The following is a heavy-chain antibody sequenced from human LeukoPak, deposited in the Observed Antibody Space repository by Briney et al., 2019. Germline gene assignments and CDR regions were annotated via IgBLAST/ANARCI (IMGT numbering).Heavy chain of an antibody. J-gene: IGHJ4*02. CDR3: ARGGIRQTFDN. D-gene: IGHD3-3*02. V-gene: IGHV4-59*01. CDR2: IYYSGST. Sequence: SETLSLTCTVSGGSISTYYWNWIRQPPGKGLEWIGYIYYSGSTNYNPSLKSRVTISVDTSKNQFSLNLTSVSAADTAVYYCARGGIRQTFDNWGQGTLVTVSS. CDR1: GGSISTYY.